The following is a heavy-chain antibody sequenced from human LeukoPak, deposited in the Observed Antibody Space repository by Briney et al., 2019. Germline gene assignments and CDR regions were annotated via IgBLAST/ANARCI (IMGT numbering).Heavy chain of an antibody. CDR2: VYYSGSI. V-gene: IGHV4-59*08. Sequence: SETLSLTCTVSGGSISSYYWSWIRQPPGKGLEWIGYVYYSGSINYNPSLKGRVTISVDTSKSQFSLKLTSVTAADTAVYYCARQGDYRYPFDSWGQGTLVTVSS. CDR1: GGSISSYY. J-gene: IGHJ4*02. D-gene: IGHD3-16*02. CDR3: ARQGDYRYPFDS.